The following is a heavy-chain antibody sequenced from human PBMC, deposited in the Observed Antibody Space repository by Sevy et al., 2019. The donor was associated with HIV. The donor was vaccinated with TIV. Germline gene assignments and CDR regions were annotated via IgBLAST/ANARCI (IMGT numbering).Heavy chain of an antibody. D-gene: IGHD3-22*01. J-gene: IGHJ4*02. CDR3: ARGPDYYDSSGYYLAEFYFDY. CDR2: IYSGGST. Sequence: GGSLRLSCAASGFTVSSNYMSWVRQAPGKGLEWVSVIYSGGSTYYADSVKGRFTISRDNSKSTLYLQMNSLRAEDTAVYDCARGPDYYDSSGYYLAEFYFDYWGQGTLVTVSS. V-gene: IGHV3-53*01. CDR1: GFTVSSNY.